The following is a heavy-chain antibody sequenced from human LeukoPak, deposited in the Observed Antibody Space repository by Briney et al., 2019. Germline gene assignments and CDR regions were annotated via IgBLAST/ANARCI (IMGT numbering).Heavy chain of an antibody. D-gene: IGHD6-19*01. J-gene: IGHJ2*01. CDR3: ARDRFSTAVAPINFDL. V-gene: IGHV4-4*07. CDR1: GGSISSYY. CDR2: IYTSGST. Sequence: PSETLSLTCTVSGGSISSYYWSWIRQPAGKGLEWIGRIYTSGSTNYNPSLKSRVTMSVDTSKNQFSLRLSSVTAADTAVYYCARDRFSTAVAPINFDLWGRGTLVTVSS.